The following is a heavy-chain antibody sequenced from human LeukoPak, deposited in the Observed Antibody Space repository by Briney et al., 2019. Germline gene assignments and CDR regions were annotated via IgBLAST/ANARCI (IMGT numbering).Heavy chain of an antibody. Sequence: SETLTLTCTVSGGSISSYYWSWIRQPPGKGLEWIGSIYYSGSTNYNPSLKSRVTISVDTSKNQFSLKLSSVTAADTAVYYCARVPTTVTPFKNYYYGMDVWGQGTTLTVSS. D-gene: IGHD4-17*01. CDR3: ARVPTTVTPFKNYYYGMDV. CDR2: IYYSGST. CDR1: GGSISSYY. V-gene: IGHV4-59*08. J-gene: IGHJ6*02.